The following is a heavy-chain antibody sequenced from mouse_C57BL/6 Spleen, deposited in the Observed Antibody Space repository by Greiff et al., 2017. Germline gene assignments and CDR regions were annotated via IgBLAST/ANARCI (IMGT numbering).Heavy chain of an antibody. CDR1: GYAFSSYW. V-gene: IGHV1-80*01. CDR3: ARTYYDYGGCWLAY. CDR2: IYPGDGDT. J-gene: IGHJ3*01. Sequence: QVQLQQSGAELVKPGASVKISCKASGYAFSSYWMNWVKQRPGKGLEWIGQIYPGDGDTNYNGKFKGKATLTADKSSSTAYMQLSSLTSEDSAVYVCARTYYDYGGCWLAYWGQGTLVTVSA. D-gene: IGHD2-4*01.